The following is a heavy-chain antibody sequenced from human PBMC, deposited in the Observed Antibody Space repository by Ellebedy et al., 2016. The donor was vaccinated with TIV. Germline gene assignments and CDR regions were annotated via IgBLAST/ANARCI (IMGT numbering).Heavy chain of an antibody. CDR2: INPNSGGT. V-gene: IGHV1-2*02. J-gene: IGHJ4*02. Sequence: ASVKVSXKASGYTFTGYYMHWVRQAPGQGLEWMGWINPNSGGTNYAQKFQGRVTMTRDTSISTAYMELSRLRSDDTAVYYCARVVNTAAGTDYWGQGTLVTVSS. D-gene: IGHD6-13*01. CDR1: GYTFTGYY. CDR3: ARVVNTAAGTDY.